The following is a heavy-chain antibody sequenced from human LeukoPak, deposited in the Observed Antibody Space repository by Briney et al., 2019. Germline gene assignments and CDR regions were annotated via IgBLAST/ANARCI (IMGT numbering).Heavy chain of an antibody. CDR3: AKERWFGELSYFDY. CDR2: ISGSGDTT. V-gene: IGHV3-23*01. J-gene: IGHJ4*02. Sequence: GGSLRLSCATPGFIFSNYAVNWVRQAPGKGLEWVSIISGSGDTTYYADSVKGRFTISRDNSKNTLYLQMNSLRAEDTAVYCCAKERWFGELSYFDYWGQGTLVTVSS. D-gene: IGHD3-10*01. CDR1: GFIFSNYA.